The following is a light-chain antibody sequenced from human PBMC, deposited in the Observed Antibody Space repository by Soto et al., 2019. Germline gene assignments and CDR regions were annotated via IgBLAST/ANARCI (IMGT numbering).Light chain of an antibody. V-gene: IGLV2-14*01. CDR3: SSYTGSSTYV. CDR2: DVS. CDR1: SNNY. J-gene: IGLJ1*01. Sequence: QSVLTQPASVSGSPGQSINISCTGTSNNYVSWYQHHPGKAPKVMISDVSNRPSGVSNRFSGSKSGNTASLTISGLQAEDEADYYCSSYTGSSTYVFGTGTKLTVL.